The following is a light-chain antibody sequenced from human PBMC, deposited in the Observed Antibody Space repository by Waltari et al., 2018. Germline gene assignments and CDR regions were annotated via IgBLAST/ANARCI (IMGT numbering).Light chain of an antibody. CDR2: AAS. V-gene: IGKV1-9*01. J-gene: IGKJ4*01. Sequence: DIQLTQSPSFLSASVGERVTITCRASQGIRSFLAWYQQKPGKAPKPLIYAASTLQSGVPSRFSGSGSGTEFTLTISSLQPEDFATYYCQQLNSYPLTFGGGTKVEVK. CDR1: QGIRSF. CDR3: QQLNSYPLT.